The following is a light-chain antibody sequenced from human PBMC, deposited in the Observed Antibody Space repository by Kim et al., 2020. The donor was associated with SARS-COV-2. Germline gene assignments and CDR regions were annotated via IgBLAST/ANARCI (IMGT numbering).Light chain of an antibody. Sequence: AHSCTGTSNNTQADCYLPWYQQHPGKAPQLLIYGDGNRPSPSFDRFSGSRSGNPASLTISGLQAEDEADYYCSTYVTDIGTVVFGGGTQLTVL. J-gene: IGLJ2*01. V-gene: IGLV1-40*01. CDR3: STYVTDIGTVV. CDR2: GDG. CDR1: SNNTQADCY.